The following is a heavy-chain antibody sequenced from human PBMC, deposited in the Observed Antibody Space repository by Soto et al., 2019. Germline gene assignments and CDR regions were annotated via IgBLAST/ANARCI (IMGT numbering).Heavy chain of an antibody. V-gene: IGHV4-38-2*02. J-gene: IGHJ4*02. CDR3: GRDLSYDSGGYYHPPLDY. CDR2: IYHSGST. Sequence: PSETLSLTCAVSGYSISSGYYWGWIRQPPGKGLEWIGSIYHSGSTYYNPSLKSRVTISVDTSKNQFSLKLSSVTAADTAVYYCGRDLSYDSGGYYHPPLDYWGQGXLVTVHS. CDR1: GYSISSGYY. D-gene: IGHD3-22*01.